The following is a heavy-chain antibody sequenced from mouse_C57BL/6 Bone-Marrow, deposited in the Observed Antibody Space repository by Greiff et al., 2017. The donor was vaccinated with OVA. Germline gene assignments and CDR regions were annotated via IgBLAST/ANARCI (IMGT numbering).Heavy chain of an antibody. CDR2: IRSKSNNYAT. D-gene: IGHD1-1*01. V-gene: IGHV10-1*01. Sequence: EVKLVESGGGLVQPKGSLKLSCAASGFSFNTYAMNWVRQAPGKGLEWVARIRSKSNNYATYYADSVKDRFTISRDDSESMLYLQMNNLKTEDTAMYYCVRGTTVVEGYAMDYWGQGTSVTVSS. J-gene: IGHJ4*01. CDR3: VRGTTVVEGYAMDY. CDR1: GFSFNTYA.